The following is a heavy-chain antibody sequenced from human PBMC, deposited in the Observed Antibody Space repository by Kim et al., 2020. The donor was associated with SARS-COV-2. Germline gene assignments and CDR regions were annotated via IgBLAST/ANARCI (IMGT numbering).Heavy chain of an antibody. D-gene: IGHD6-19*01. V-gene: IGHV4-34*01. CDR3: ARGSQIAVAADYYYYGLDV. Sequence: SRVTISVDTSKNQFSLKLNSVTAADTAVYYCARGSQIAVAADYYYYGLDVWGQGTTVTVSS. J-gene: IGHJ6*02.